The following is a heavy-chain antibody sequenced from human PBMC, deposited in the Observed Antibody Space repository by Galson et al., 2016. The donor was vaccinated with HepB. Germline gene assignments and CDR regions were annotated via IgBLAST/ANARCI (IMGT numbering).Heavy chain of an antibody. D-gene: IGHD1-1*01. CDR1: GFTFSNAW. CDR2: IKSTTDGGTT. CDR3: TTDRGNDWKFGLAVD. J-gene: IGHJ4*02. Sequence: SLRLSCAASGFTFSNAWMTWVRQAPGKGLEWVGRIKSTTDGGTTDYAAPVEGRFTISRDDSRKTPYLRMNSLKTEDTAIYYCTTDRGNDWKFGLAVDWGQGTQVTVSS. V-gene: IGHV3-15*01.